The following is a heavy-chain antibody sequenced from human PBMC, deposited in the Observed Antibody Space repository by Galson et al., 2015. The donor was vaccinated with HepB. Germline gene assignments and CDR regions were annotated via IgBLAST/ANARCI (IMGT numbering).Heavy chain of an antibody. D-gene: IGHD3-22*01. CDR2: ISGSGDST. Sequence: SLRLSCAAPGFTFSSYAMSWVRQAPGKGLEWVSAISGSGDSTYYADSVKGRFTISRDNSKNTLYLQMNSLRAEDTAVYYCAKDEGPDYYDSSGYDYWGQGTLVTVSS. V-gene: IGHV3-23*01. CDR1: GFTFSSYA. CDR3: AKDEGPDYYDSSGYDY. J-gene: IGHJ4*02.